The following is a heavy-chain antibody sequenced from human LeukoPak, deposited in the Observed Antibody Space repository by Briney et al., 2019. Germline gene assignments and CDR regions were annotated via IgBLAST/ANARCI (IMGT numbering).Heavy chain of an antibody. J-gene: IGHJ3*02. CDR1: GGSISSYY. D-gene: IGHD5-12*01. Sequence: PSETLSLTCTVSGGSISSYYWSWIRQPPGKRLEWIGHIYYSGSTNYNPSLKSRVTISVDTSKNQFSLKLSSVTAADTAVYYCVRERGYSAFDIWGQGTMVTVSS. V-gene: IGHV4-59*01. CDR2: IYYSGST. CDR3: VRERGYSAFDI.